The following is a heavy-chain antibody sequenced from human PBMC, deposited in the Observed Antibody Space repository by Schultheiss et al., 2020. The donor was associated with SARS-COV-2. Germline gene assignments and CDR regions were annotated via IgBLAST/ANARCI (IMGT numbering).Heavy chain of an antibody. CDR2: INPNSGNT. D-gene: IGHD2-2*01. J-gene: IGHJ6*02. Sequence: ASVKVSCKASGYTFTSYDINWVRQATGQGLEWMGWINPNSGNTGYAQKFQGRVTITADESTSTAYMELSSLRSEDTAVYYCARTEDIVVVPADMGSGMDVWGQGTTVTVSS. CDR3: ARTEDIVVVPADMGSGMDV. V-gene: IGHV1-8*01. CDR1: GYTFTSYD.